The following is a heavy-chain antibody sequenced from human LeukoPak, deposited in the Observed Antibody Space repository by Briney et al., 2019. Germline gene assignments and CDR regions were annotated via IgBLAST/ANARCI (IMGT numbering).Heavy chain of an antibody. CDR3: AKDRYAYSSGWSVY. CDR2: ISGSGGST. Sequence: PGGSLRLSCLASGFTFNNFVMNWVRQAPGEGLEWVSAISGSGGSTYYADSVKGRFTISRDNSKNTLYLQMNGLRAEDTAVYYCAKDRYAYSSGWSVYWGQGTLVTVSS. J-gene: IGHJ4*02. CDR1: GFTFNNFV. D-gene: IGHD6-19*01. V-gene: IGHV3-23*01.